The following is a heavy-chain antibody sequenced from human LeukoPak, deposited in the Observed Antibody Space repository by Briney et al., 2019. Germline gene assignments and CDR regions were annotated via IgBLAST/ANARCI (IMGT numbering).Heavy chain of an antibody. D-gene: IGHD3-10*01. CDR2: IYTSGST. CDR3: ARGSGTYYNPFAY. Sequence: SETLSLTCTVSGGSISSGSYYWNWIRQPAGEGLEWIGRIYTSGSTNYNPSLKSRVTISVDTSKNQFSLNLSSVTAADTAVYYCARGSGTYYNPFAYWGQGTLVTVPS. V-gene: IGHV4-61*02. CDR1: GGSISSGSYY. J-gene: IGHJ4*02.